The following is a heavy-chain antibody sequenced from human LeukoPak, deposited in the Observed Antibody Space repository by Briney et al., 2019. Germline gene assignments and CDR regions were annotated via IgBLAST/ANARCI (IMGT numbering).Heavy chain of an antibody. Sequence: KPSETLSLTCTVSGGSISSYYWSWIRQPPGKALEWFGYIYYSGTTNYNPSLKSRVTMSLDTSKNQLSLKLRSVTAADTAVYCCARLHETGLLFDYWGQGTLVTVSS. CDR3: ARLHETGLLFDY. D-gene: IGHD3-9*01. CDR1: GGSISSYY. V-gene: IGHV4-59*08. CDR2: IYYSGTT. J-gene: IGHJ4*02.